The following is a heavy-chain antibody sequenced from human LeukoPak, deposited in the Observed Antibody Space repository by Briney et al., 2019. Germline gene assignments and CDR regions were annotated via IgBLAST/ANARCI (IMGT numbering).Heavy chain of an antibody. Sequence: GGSLRLSCAASGFTFSSYTMNWVRQAPGKGLEWVSSISSSSTYIYYADSVRGRFTISRDNAKNSLYLQMNSLRAEDTAVYYCARVPTAAWYYLDYWGQGTPVTVSS. J-gene: IGHJ4*02. V-gene: IGHV3-21*01. CDR3: ARVPTAAWYYLDY. CDR1: GFTFSSYT. D-gene: IGHD1-14*01. CDR2: ISSSSTYI.